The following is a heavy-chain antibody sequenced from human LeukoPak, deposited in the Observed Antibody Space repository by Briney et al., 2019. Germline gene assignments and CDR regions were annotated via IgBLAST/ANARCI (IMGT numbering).Heavy chain of an antibody. CDR1: GFTFRNCV. CDR2: TSSDLNVK. J-gene: IGHJ4*02. V-gene: IGHV3-30-3*01. D-gene: IGHD3-10*01. CDR3: AREGYYGSGSPPSLYFDY. Sequence: PGGSLGLSCAASGFTFRNCVIHWVRQAPGKGLEWVAVTSSDLNVKLYADSVKGRFTISRDNSRSTLYLQMNSLRPEGTAIYYCAREGYYGSGSPPSLYFDYWGQGTLVTVSS.